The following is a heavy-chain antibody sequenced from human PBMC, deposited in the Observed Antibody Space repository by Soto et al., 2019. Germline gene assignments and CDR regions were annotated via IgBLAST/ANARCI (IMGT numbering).Heavy chain of an antibody. Sequence: ASVKVSCKASGGTFSSYAISWVRQAPGQGLEWMGGIIPIFGTTNYAQKFQGRVTMTADTSTSTAYMELSSLRSEDTAVYYCASGDYGNDAFDIWGQGTMVTVSS. CDR3: ASGDYGNDAFDI. V-gene: IGHV1-69*06. CDR2: IIPIFGTT. CDR1: GGTFSSYA. D-gene: IGHD4-17*01. J-gene: IGHJ3*02.